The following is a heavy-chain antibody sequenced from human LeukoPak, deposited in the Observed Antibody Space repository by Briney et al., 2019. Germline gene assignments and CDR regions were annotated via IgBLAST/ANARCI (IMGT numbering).Heavy chain of an antibody. CDR3: ARHLSGECTTDCYSPDAYDL. CDR2: IYIDART. Sequence: PGGSLRLSCAASGFTVSSNYMSWVRQAPGKGLEWVSTIYIDARTYYADSVKGRFTLSRDYLKNTLFLQMNSLRAEDTALYYCARHLSGECTTDCYSPDAYDLWGQGTMVTVSS. J-gene: IGHJ3*01. V-gene: IGHV3-53*01. D-gene: IGHD2-21*02. CDR1: GFTVSSNY.